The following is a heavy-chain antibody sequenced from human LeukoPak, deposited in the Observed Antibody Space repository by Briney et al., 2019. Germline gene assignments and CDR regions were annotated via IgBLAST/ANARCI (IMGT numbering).Heavy chain of an antibody. Sequence: SGTLSPPFTVSGGSISRYYWGLVRPAAREGPEWIWGIYTSGSTNYNPSLKSRVTMSVDTSKNQFSLKLSSVTAADTAVYYCARALLGDSSGYWNDAFDIWGQGTMVTVSS. CDR2: IYTSGST. J-gene: IGHJ3*02. CDR3: ARALLGDSSGYWNDAFDI. D-gene: IGHD3-22*01. CDR1: GGSISRYY. V-gene: IGHV4-4*07.